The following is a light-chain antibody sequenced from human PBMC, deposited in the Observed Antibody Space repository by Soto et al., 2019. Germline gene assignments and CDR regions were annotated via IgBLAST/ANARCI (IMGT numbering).Light chain of an antibody. CDR2: EVS. J-gene: IGLJ2*01. Sequence: QSALTQPPSPSGSPGQSVTISCTGNSSDVGGYNYVSWYQQHPGKAPKLMISEVSKRPSGVPDRFSGSKSGNTASLTVSGLQAEDEADYYCSSFAGNNNLVFGGGTKLTVL. CDR3: SSFAGNNNLV. V-gene: IGLV2-8*01. CDR1: SSDVGGYNY.